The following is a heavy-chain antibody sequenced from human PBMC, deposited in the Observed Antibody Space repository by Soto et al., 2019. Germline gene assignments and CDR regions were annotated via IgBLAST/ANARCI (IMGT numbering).Heavy chain of an antibody. D-gene: IGHD3-3*01. V-gene: IGHV1-3*01. J-gene: IGHJ6*02. CDR1: GYTFTSYA. CDR2: INAGNGNT. Sequence: ASVKVSCKASGYTFTSYAMHWVRQAPGQRLEWMGWINAGNGNTKYSQKFQGRVTITRDTSASTAYMELSSLRSEDTAVYYCARGGVVTYYYYYYGMDVWGQGTTVTVSS. CDR3: ARGGVVTYYYYYYGMDV.